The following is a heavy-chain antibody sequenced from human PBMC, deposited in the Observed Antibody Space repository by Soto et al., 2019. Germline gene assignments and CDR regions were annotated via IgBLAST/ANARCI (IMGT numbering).Heavy chain of an antibody. CDR3: ASGRYRYGGDAFDF. Sequence: TLSLTCAVSVRSISSGGDSWGWMRQPPGKGLEWIGYIYHSGSTYYNPSLKSRVTISVDRSKNQFSLKLSSVTAADPAAYNCASGRYRYGGDAFDFWGQGTMVT. V-gene: IGHV4-30-2*01. J-gene: IGHJ3*01. CDR2: IYHSGST. D-gene: IGHD5-18*01. CDR1: VRSISSGGDS.